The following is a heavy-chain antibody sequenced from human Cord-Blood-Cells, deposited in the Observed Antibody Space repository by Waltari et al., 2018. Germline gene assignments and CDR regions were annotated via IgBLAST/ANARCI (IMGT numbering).Heavy chain of an antibody. J-gene: IGHJ3*02. CDR1: GGSIRRYY. CDR2: IYTSGST. Sequence: QVQLQESGSGLVKPSETLSLTCPVSGGSIRRYYWSWIRQPAGKGLEWIGRIYTSGSTNYNPSLKSRVTMSVDTSKNQFSLKLSSVTAADTAVYYCARDGSIAARPFAFDIWGQGTMVTVSS. D-gene: IGHD6-6*01. V-gene: IGHV4-4*07. CDR3: ARDGSIAARPFAFDI.